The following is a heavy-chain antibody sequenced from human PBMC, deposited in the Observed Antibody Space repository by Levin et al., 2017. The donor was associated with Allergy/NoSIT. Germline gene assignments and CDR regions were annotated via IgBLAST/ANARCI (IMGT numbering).Heavy chain of an antibody. CDR1: GFPFSTHY. V-gene: IGHV3-74*01. CDR3: ARGIVEASVAFDI. Sequence: GESLKISCAGSGFPFSTHYMHWVRQAPGKGLVWVSRISDDTSKTNYADSVKGRFTISRDNAKDTLFLQMNSLRAEDTAVYYWARGIVEASVAFDIWGHGTLVTVSS. J-gene: IGHJ3*02. CDR2: ISDDTSKT. D-gene: IGHD1-26*01.